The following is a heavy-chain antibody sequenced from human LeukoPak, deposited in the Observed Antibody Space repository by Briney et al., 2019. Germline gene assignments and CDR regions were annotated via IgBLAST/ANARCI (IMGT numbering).Heavy chain of an antibody. CDR2: IHYTGAT. V-gene: IGHV4-59*12. D-gene: IGHD3-9*01. CDR1: GGSISSYY. J-gene: IGHJ4*02. Sequence: PSETLSLTCTVSGGSISSYYWSRIRQPPGKGLEWIGEIHYTGATSYNPSLKSRATISTDTSKNQFSLRLSSVTAADTAVYYCARGNILTGYCFDFWGQGALVTVSS. CDR3: ARGNILTGYCFDF.